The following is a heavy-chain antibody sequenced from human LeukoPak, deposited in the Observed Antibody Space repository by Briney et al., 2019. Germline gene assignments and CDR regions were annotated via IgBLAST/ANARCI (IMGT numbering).Heavy chain of an antibody. Sequence: GGSLRLSCAASGFTFSNYGMHWVRQAPGKGLEGVAFIRYDGSNKYYADSVKGRFTISRDNSKNTLYLQMNSLRAEDTAVYYCAKTTGGIAVAGYFDYWGQGALVTVSS. D-gene: IGHD6-19*01. J-gene: IGHJ4*02. CDR2: IRYDGSNK. CDR1: GFTFSNYG. CDR3: AKTTGGIAVAGYFDY. V-gene: IGHV3-30*02.